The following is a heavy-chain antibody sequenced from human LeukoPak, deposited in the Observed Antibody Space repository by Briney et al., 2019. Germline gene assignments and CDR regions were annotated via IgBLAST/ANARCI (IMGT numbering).Heavy chain of an antibody. Sequence: GASVKVSCKASGYTFTSYGISWVRQAPGQGLEWMGWNSAYNGNTNYAQKFQGRVTMTRNTSISTAYMELSSLRSEDTAVYYCARGYSSGWQYYYYYYYMDVWGKGTTVTISS. CDR3: ARGYSSGWQYYYYYYYMDV. D-gene: IGHD6-19*01. J-gene: IGHJ6*03. CDR2: NSAYNGNT. CDR1: GYTFTSYG. V-gene: IGHV1-18*01.